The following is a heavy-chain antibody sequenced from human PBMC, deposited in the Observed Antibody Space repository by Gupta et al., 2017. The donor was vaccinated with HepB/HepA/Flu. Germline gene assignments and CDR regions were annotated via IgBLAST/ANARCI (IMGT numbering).Heavy chain of an antibody. D-gene: IGHD1-1*01. CDR2: SSNDGTDT. Sequence: EVHFVESGGGSVQPGGSLRLSCAASGFTLSDYYMHSVRQVPGKGPMWVSRSSNDGTDTAYADSVKGRFTISRDSGNNTLYLQMDNLEAEDTAVYYCVRWTSVLDYWGQGALVIGSS. CDR1: GFTLSDYY. J-gene: IGHJ4*02. CDR3: VRWTSVLDY. V-gene: IGHV3-74*01.